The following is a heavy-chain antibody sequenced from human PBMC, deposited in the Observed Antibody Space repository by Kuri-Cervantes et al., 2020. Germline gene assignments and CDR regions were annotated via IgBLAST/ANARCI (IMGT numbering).Heavy chain of an antibody. D-gene: IGHD3-22*01. CDR1: GFTFSDYY. V-gene: IGHV3-11*04. CDR3: ARGGSEDYYDSSEYYYYGMDV. CDR2: ISSSGSTI. J-gene: IGHJ6*02. Sequence: GGSLRLSCAASGFTFSDYYMSWIRQAPGKGLEWVSYISSSGSTIYYADSVKGRFTISRDNAKNSLYLQMNSLRDEDTAVYYCARGGSEDYYDSSEYYYYGMDVWGQGTTVTVSS.